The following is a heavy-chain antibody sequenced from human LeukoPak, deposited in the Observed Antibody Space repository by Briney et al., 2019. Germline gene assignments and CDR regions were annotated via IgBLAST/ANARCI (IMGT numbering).Heavy chain of an antibody. CDR2: ISGSGGST. J-gene: IGHJ4*02. Sequence: PGGSLRLSCAAPGFTFSSYAMSWVRQAPGKGLEWVSAISGSGGSTYYADSVKGRFTISRDNSKNTLYLQMNSLRAEDTAVYYCAKGVVVVPAAIDYWGQGTLVTVSS. CDR3: AKGVVVVPAAIDY. V-gene: IGHV3-23*01. CDR1: GFTFSSYA. D-gene: IGHD2-2*01.